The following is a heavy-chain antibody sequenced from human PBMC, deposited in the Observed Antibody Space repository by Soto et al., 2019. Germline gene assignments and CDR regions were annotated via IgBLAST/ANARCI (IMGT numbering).Heavy chain of an antibody. V-gene: IGHV3-30*18. CDR3: AKDFGLKTTYYYYYYMDV. J-gene: IGHJ6*03. CDR2: ISYDGSNK. D-gene: IGHD3-10*01. CDR1: GFTFSSYG. Sequence: GGSLRLSCAASGFTFSSYGMHWVRQAPGKGLEWVAVISYDGSNKYYADSVKGRFTISRDNSKNTLYLQMNSLRAEDTAVYYCAKDFGLKTTYYYYYYMDVWGKGTTVTVSS.